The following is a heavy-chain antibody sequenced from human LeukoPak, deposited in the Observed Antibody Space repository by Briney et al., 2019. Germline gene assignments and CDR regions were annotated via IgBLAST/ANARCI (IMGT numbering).Heavy chain of an antibody. V-gene: IGHV3-30*18. CDR3: AKDGAGYYYYYMDV. Sequence: GGSLRLSCAASGFTFSSYGMHWVRQAPGKGLEWGAVISYDGSNKDYADSVKGRFTISRDNSKNTLYLQMNSLRAEDTAVYYCAKDGAGYYYYYMDVWGKGTTVTVSS. CDR2: ISYDGSNK. D-gene: IGHD3-16*01. J-gene: IGHJ6*03. CDR1: GFTFSSYG.